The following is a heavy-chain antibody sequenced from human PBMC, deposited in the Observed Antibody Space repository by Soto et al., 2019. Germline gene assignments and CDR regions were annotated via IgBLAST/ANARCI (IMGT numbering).Heavy chain of an antibody. CDR2: ISGSGGST. CDR1: GFTFSSYA. J-gene: IGHJ6*02. V-gene: IGHV3-23*01. D-gene: IGHD3-10*01. Sequence: GGSLRLSCAAPGFTFSSYAMSWVRQAPGKGLEWVSAISGSGGSTYYADSVKGRFTISRDNSKNTLYLQMNSLRAEDTAVYYCAKEGYGSGSLYYYYGMDVWGQGTTVTFSS. CDR3: AKEGYGSGSLYYYYGMDV.